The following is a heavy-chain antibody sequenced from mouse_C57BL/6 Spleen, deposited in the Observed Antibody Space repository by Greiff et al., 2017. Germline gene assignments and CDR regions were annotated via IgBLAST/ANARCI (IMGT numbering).Heavy chain of an antibody. CDR1: GYTFTSYW. CDR3: AREGRGDDDYDEAWFAY. CDR2: IHPNSGST. Sequence: QVQLQQPGAELVKPGASVKLSCKASGYTFTSYWMHWVKQRPGQGLEWIGMIHPNSGSTNYNEKFKSKATLTVDKSSSTAYMQLSSLTCEDSAVYYCAREGRGDDDYDEAWFAYWGQGTLVTVSA. J-gene: IGHJ3*01. V-gene: IGHV1-64*01. D-gene: IGHD2-4*01.